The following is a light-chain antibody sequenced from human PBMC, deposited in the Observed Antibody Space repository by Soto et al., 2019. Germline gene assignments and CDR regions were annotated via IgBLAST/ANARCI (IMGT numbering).Light chain of an antibody. J-gene: IGLJ2*01. CDR1: SSNIGAGYG. Sequence: QSVLTQPPSVSGAPGQRVTISCTGSSSNIGAGYGVPWYQQLPGAAPKLLIYGDNNRPSGVPDRFSGSKSSTSASLAITGLQAEDEADYYCQSYYRRRSGSEVFGGGTKLTVL. V-gene: IGLV1-40*01. CDR3: QSYYRRRSGSEV. CDR2: GDN.